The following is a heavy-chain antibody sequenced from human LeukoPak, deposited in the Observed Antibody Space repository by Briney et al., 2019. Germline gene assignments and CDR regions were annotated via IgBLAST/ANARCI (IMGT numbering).Heavy chain of an antibody. CDR1: GFTFSSYG. D-gene: IGHD1-1*01. CDR2: ISYDGSNK. CDR3: ARLEGTWENWFDP. J-gene: IGHJ5*02. V-gene: IGHV3-30*03. Sequence: GGSLRLSCAASGFTFSSYGVHWVRQAPGKGLEWVAVISYDGSNKYYADSVRGRFTISRDNSKNTLYLQMNSLRAEDTAVYYCARLEGTWENWFDPWGQGTLVTVSS.